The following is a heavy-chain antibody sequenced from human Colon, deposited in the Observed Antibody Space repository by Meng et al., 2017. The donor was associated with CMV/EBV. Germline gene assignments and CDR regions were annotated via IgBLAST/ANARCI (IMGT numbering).Heavy chain of an antibody. CDR1: GASINSGGPY. CDR3: AREQAAAGAGYFDY. V-gene: IGHV4-31*02. D-gene: IGHD6-13*01. Sequence: SGASINSGGPYWTWIRQHPVKGLEWIGYIYYNGKSDHNPSLKSRVSISLDTSKNQFSLRLTSVTAADTAVYYCAREQAAAGAGYFDYWGQGTLVTVSS. J-gene: IGHJ4*02. CDR2: IYYNGKS.